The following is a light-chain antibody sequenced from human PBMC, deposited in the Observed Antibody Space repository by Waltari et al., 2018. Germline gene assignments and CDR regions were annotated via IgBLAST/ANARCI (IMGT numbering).Light chain of an antibody. J-gene: IGLJ1*01. V-gene: IGLV2-23*01. CDR1: SSDVATFNL. CDR2: EGN. Sequence: QSALTQPASVSGSPGQSITIPCTGISSDVATFNLVSWYQQYPGKAPKLIIFEGNERPSRVSNRFSVSKSGNTASLTISGFQTEDEADYFCCAYAGNSVFGTGTKVTVL. CDR3: CAYAGNSV.